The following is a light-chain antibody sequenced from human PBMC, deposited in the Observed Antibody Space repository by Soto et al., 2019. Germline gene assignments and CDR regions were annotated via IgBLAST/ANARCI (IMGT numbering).Light chain of an antibody. CDR3: QHYNSYSGA. Sequence: DIQMTQSPSTLSGSVGDRVTITCRASQTISSWLAWYQQKPGKAPKLLIYKASTLKSGVPSRFSGRGSGTEFTLTISSLQPDDFATYYCQHYNSYSGAFGQGTKVDIK. CDR1: QTISSW. CDR2: KAS. V-gene: IGKV1-5*03. J-gene: IGKJ1*01.